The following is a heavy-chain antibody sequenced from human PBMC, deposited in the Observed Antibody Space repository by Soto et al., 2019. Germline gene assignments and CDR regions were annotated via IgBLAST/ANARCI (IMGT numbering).Heavy chain of an antibody. CDR2: IYYSGST. CDR1: GGSISSGGYY. J-gene: IGHJ6*03. Sequence: SETLSLTCTVSGGSISSGGYYWSWIRQHPGKGLEWIGYIYYSGSTYYNPSLKSRVTISVDTSKNQFSLKLSSVTAADTAVYYCARTPNPDCTNGVCYTWDYTDVWGKGTTVTVSS. D-gene: IGHD2-8*01. CDR3: ARTPNPDCTNGVCYTWDYTDV. V-gene: IGHV4-31*03.